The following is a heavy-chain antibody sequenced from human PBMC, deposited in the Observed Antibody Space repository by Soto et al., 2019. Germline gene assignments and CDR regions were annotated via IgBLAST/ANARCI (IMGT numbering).Heavy chain of an antibody. CDR3: AKDMRVGSSSSRYYYGLDV. D-gene: IGHD6-13*01. V-gene: IGHV3-9*01. J-gene: IGHJ6*02. CDR1: GFTFDDYA. CDR2: ISWHSGTI. Sequence: EVQLVESGGGLVQPGRSLRLSCAASGFTFDDYAMHWVRQAPGTGLEWVSGISWHSGTIVYADSVKGRFTISRDNAKNSLYLHMNSLRGEDTALYYCAKDMRVGSSSSRYYYGLDVWGQVTTFTVSS.